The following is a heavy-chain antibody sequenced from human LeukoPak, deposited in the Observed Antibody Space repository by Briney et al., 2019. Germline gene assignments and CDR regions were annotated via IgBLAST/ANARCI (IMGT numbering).Heavy chain of an antibody. Sequence: GGSLRISCAASGFSFCTFGMHWARRAPGKGLEWVAVIWNDGSKKFYAESVKGRFTISRDNSQNTLYLQMSRLRAEDTAVYYCGRDSLGGDYWGQGTLVTVSS. J-gene: IGHJ4*02. V-gene: IGHV3-33*08. D-gene: IGHD3-16*01. CDR3: GRDSLGGDY. CDR1: GFSFCTFG. CDR2: IWNDGSKK.